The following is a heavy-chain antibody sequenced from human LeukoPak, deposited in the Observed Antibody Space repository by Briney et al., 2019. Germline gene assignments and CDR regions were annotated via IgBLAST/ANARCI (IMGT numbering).Heavy chain of an antibody. CDR2: INPSGGST. V-gene: IGHV1-46*01. CDR1: GYTFTSYY. CDR3: ARDRGGGYYGSGSYYYYGMDV. J-gene: IGHJ6*01. D-gene: IGHD3-10*01. Sequence: GASVKVSCKASGYTFTSYYMHWVRQAPGQGLEWMGIINPSGGSTSYAQKFQGRVTMTRYTSTSTVYMELSSLRSEDTAVYYCARDRGGGYYGSGSYYYYGMDVWGKGPRSPSPQ.